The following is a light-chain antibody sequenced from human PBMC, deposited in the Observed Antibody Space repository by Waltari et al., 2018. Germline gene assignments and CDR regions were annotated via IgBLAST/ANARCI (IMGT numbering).Light chain of an antibody. Sequence: DIVMTQSPDSLTVSLGERATINHKSSQSVLFSSDNKNYLAWYQQKPGQPPKLLIYWASTRESGVPDRFSGSGSGTDFTLTISSLQAEDVAVYFCQQYYIAQYTFGQGTKLEIK. J-gene: IGKJ2*01. CDR3: QQYYIAQYT. CDR2: WAS. CDR1: QSVLFSSDNKNY. V-gene: IGKV4-1*01.